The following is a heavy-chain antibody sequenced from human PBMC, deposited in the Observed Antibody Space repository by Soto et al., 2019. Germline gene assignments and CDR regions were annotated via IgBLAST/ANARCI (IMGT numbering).Heavy chain of an antibody. J-gene: IGHJ4*02. CDR2: ISAYNGNT. CDR1: GYTFTSYA. V-gene: IGHV1-18*01. D-gene: IGHD4-17*01. CDR3: ARRDRGMDYGHCIDY. Sequence: QVQLVQSGAEVKKPGASVKVSCKASGYTFTSYAILWVRQAPGQGLEWMGWISAYNGNTNYAQKIQGRVTMTTNTATRTSYMVMSNMTADDTAVYCGARRDRGMDYGHCIDYWGQGTLVTVSS.